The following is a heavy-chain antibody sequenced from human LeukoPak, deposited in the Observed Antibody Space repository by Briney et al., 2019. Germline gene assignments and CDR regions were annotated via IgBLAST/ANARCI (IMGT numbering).Heavy chain of an antibody. CDR2: INHSGST. V-gene: IGHV4-34*01. J-gene: IGHJ5*02. D-gene: IGHD3-9*01. CDR1: GGSFSGYY. Sequence: KTSETLSLTCAVYGGSFSGYYWSWIRQPPGKGLEWIGEINHSGSTNYNPSLKSRVTISVDTSKNQFSLKLSSVTAADTAVYYCARTYYDILTGYYFDPWGQGTLVTVSS. CDR3: ARTYYDILTGYYFDP.